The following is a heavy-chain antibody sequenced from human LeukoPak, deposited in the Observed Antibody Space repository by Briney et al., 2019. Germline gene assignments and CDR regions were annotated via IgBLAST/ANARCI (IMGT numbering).Heavy chain of an antibody. V-gene: IGHV4-61*01. D-gene: IGHD1-1*01. Sequence: PSETLSLTCTVSGGSVGSGSHYWSWIRQPPGKGLECIGYIYYSGSTNHNPSLKSRVTISVDTSKNQFSLKLSSVTAADTAVYYCARHGTSGTNLNWFDPWGQGTLVTVSS. J-gene: IGHJ5*02. CDR1: GGSVGSGSHY. CDR2: IYYSGST. CDR3: ARHGTSGTNLNWFDP.